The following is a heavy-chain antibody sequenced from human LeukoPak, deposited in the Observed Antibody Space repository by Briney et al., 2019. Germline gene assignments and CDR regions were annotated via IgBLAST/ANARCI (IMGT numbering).Heavy chain of an antibody. D-gene: IGHD5-24*01. CDR2: ISSTSSHT. V-gene: IGHV3-21*01. J-gene: IGHJ4*02. CDR3: ARLRSTQLRYFDVDY. CDR1: GFTFSSYW. Sequence: GGSLRLSCAASGFTFSSYWMSWVRQAPGKGLEWVSSISSTSSHTYYADSLEGRFTISRDNAKNSLYLQMNSLRAEDTAVYFCARLRSTQLRYFDVDYWGQGTLVTVSS.